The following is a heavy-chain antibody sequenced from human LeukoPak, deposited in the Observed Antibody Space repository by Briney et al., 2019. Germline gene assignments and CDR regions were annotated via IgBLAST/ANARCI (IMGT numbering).Heavy chain of an antibody. D-gene: IGHD1-26*01. CDR1: GGSISSYY. CDR3: ARHGSYYADLD. Sequence: PSETLSLTCTVSGGSISSYYWGWIRQPPGKGLEWIGSIYYSGSTYYNPSLKSRVTISVDTSKNQFSLKLSSVTAADTAVYYCARHGSYYADLDWGQGTLVTVSS. V-gene: IGHV4-39*01. J-gene: IGHJ4*02. CDR2: IYYSGST.